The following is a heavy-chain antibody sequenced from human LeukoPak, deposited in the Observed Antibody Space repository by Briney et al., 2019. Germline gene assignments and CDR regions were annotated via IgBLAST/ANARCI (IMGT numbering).Heavy chain of an antibody. CDR2: ISRSSGSI. V-gene: IGHV3-11*05. J-gene: IGHJ4*02. Sequence: GGSLRLSCAASGFRFNAHSMSWVRQAPGKGLEWISYISRSSGSIDYADSVKGRFTISRDNAAKSLFLHMNRLRAEDTPVYYCARGALIVVGPGAMGSFDYWSQGTLVTASS. D-gene: IGHD2-2*01. CDR1: GFRFNAHS. CDR3: ARGALIVVGPGAMGSFDY.